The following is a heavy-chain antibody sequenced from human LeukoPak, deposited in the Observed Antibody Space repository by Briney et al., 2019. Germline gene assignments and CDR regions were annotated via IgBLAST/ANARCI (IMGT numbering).Heavy chain of an antibody. CDR2: IYSGGST. CDR1: GFTVSSNY. V-gene: IGHV3-53*01. CDR3: AKNADRGAYCRGGSCYPYYYYYMDV. D-gene: IGHD2-15*01. Sequence: GSLRLSCAASGFTVSSNYMSWVRQAPGKGLEWVSVIYSGGSTYYADSVKGRFTISRDNSKNMLYLQMNSLTVEDTAIYYCAKNADRGAYCRGGSCYPYYYYYMDVWGTGTTVTISS. J-gene: IGHJ6*03.